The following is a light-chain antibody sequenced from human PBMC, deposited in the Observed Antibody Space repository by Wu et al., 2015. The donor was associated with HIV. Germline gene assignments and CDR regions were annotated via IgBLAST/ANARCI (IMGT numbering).Light chain of an antibody. CDR1: QSVTNSQ. V-gene: IGKV3D-20*02. J-gene: IGKJ5*01. CDR2: DAS. CDR3: QQHANWPLT. Sequence: IVLTQSPGTLSLSPGERATLSCRASQSVTNSQLAWYQQKPGQAPRLLIYDASTRATGIPARFSGSGSVTDFTLTISSLEPEDFAVYYCQQHANWPLTFGQGTRLEIK.